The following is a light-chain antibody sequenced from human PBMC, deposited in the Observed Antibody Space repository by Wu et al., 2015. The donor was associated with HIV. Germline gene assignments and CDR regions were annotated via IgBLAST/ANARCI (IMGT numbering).Light chain of an antibody. Sequence: EVVLTQSPTTLSLSPGERATLSCRASQSISSSFLAWYQQRPGQAPSLLIYTTSRRATGIPDRFSGSGSGTDFTLTISRLEPEDFAVYYCLQNSSSPLSFGGRDQGGRS. J-gene: IGKJ4*01. CDR1: QSISSSF. CDR3: LQNSSSPLS. V-gene: IGKV3-20*01. CDR2: TTS.